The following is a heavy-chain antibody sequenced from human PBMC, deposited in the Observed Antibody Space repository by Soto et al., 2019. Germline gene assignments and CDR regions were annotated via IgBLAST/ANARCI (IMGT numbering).Heavy chain of an antibody. CDR2: IYYSGST. CDR3: AIWGVYYDSSGYDA. J-gene: IGHJ4*02. D-gene: IGHD3-22*01. CDR1: GGSISSGGYY. Sequence: PSETLSLTCTVSGGSISSGGYYWSWIRQHPGKGLEWIGYIYYSGSTYYNPSLKSRVTISVDTSKNQFSLKLSSVTAADTAVYYCAIWGVYYDSSGYDAWGQAILVTV. V-gene: IGHV4-31*03.